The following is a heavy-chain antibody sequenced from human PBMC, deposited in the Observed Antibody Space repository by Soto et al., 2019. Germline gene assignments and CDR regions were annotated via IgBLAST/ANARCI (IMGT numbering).Heavy chain of an antibody. J-gene: IGHJ4*02. CDR2: INSDGSST. CDR1: GFTFSSYW. V-gene: IGHV3-74*01. D-gene: IGHD3-10*01. Sequence: EVQLVESGGGLVQPGGSLRLSCAASGFTFSSYWMHWVRQAPGKGLVWVSRINSDGSSTSYADSVKGRFTISRDNAKNTMYLQMNSLRAEDTAVYYCARDFALWFGEREDYWGQGTLVTVSS. CDR3: ARDFALWFGEREDY.